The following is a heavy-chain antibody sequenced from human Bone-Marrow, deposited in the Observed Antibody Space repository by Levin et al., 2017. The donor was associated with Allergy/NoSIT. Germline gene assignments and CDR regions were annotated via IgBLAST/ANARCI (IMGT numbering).Heavy chain of an antibody. CDR2: ISTGSSYT. Sequence: GGSLRLSCAASGFIFSSHDMNWIRQAPGEGLEWVSSISTGSSYTYYADSVKGRFTISRDNAKNSLFLHMDSLRADDTAVYYCARDSRPSQLMRHPTTDFWGQGTLVTVSS. J-gene: IGHJ4*02. D-gene: IGHD6-6*01. CDR1: GFIFSSHD. CDR3: ARDSRPSQLMRHPTTDF. V-gene: IGHV3-21*01.